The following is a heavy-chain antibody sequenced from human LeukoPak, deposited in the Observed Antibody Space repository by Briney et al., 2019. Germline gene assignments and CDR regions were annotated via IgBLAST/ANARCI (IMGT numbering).Heavy chain of an antibody. CDR3: ARVGSSSWVTLDY. Sequence: GGSLRLSCAASGFTFSSYAMSWVRQAPGKGLEWVSAISGSGGSTYYADSVKGRFTISRDNSKNTLYLQMNSLRAEDTAVYYCARVGSSSWVTLDYWGQGTLVTVSA. CDR1: GFTFSSYA. V-gene: IGHV3-23*01. D-gene: IGHD6-13*01. J-gene: IGHJ4*02. CDR2: ISGSGGST.